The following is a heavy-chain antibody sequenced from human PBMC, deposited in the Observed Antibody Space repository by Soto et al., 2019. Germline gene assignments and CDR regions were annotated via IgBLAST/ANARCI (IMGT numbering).Heavy chain of an antibody. CDR1: GFLFSTYV. CDR2: ISGSAGST. J-gene: IGHJ4*02. CDR3: AKAPAYYYGSGTSHSDY. V-gene: IGHV3-23*01. Sequence: GGSLRLSCEASGFLFSTYVMSWVRQVPGKGLEWVSGISGSAGSTYYADSVKGRFTISRDNSKNTLYLQMNSLRVEDTAVYYCAKAPAYYYGSGTSHSDYWGQGTLVTVSS. D-gene: IGHD3-10*01.